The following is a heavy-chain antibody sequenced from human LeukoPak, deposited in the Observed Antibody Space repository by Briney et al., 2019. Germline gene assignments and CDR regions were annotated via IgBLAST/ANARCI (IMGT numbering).Heavy chain of an antibody. V-gene: IGHV3-48*01. CDR1: GFTFSGYA. Sequence: PGGSLRLSCAASGFTFSGYATNWVRQAPGKGLEWISYISGDSSQIFYADSVKGRFTTSRDNAKNSLHLQMSSLRVEDTALYYCVRDQGAPDYWGQGTLLTVSS. CDR3: VRDQGAPDY. J-gene: IGHJ4*02. CDR2: ISGDSSQI. D-gene: IGHD1-26*01.